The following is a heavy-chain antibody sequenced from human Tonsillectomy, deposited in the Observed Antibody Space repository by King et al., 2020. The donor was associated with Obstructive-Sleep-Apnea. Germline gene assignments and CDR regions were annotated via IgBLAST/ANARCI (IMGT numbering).Heavy chain of an antibody. V-gene: IGHV4-39*07. CDR3: ARDMGYCSSSRCYMGVDS. CDR1: GGSISSNSHY. D-gene: IGHD2-2*01. J-gene: IGHJ4*02. CDR2: IYYSGNT. Sequence: QLQESGPGLVKTSETLSLTCTVSGGSISSNSHYWGWIRQPPGKGLGWIGSIYYSGNTNYNPSLRSRATISVDTSKNQFSLKMSSLTAADTAVYYCARDMGYCSSSRCYMGVDSWGQGTLVTVSS.